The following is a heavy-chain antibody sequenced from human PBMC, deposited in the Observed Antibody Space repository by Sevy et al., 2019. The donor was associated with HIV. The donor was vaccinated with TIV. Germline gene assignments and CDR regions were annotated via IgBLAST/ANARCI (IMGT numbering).Heavy chain of an antibody. V-gene: IGHV4-39*01. CDR1: GGSIRRGDYF. D-gene: IGHD3-10*01. Sequence: SETLSLTCSVTGGSIRRGDYFWGWIRQSPGKGLEWIGSITDSGSTYYNPSLKSRVTMSVDTSKNQFSLKLRSVTAADTAVHYCARLRGGYGNGWFYYYMDVWGKGTTVTVSS. CDR3: ARLRGGYGNGWFYYYMDV. CDR2: ITDSGST. J-gene: IGHJ6*03.